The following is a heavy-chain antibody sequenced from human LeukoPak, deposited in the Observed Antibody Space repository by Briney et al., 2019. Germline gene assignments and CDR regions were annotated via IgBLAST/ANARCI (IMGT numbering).Heavy chain of an antibody. J-gene: IGHJ4*02. Sequence: GGSLRLSCAASGFTLSAYVMTWVRQAPGKGLEWVSSISRSGDTTYYGDSVKGRFTISRDNSKNTLYLQMNSLRGDDTAIYYCAKLVGATMTSDYWGQGILVTVS. CDR3: AKLVGATMTSDY. V-gene: IGHV3-23*01. D-gene: IGHD1-26*01. CDR2: ISRSGDTT. CDR1: GFTLSAYV.